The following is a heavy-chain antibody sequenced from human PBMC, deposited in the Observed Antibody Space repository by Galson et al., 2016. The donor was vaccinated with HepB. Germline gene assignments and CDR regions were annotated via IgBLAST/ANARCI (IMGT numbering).Heavy chain of an antibody. Sequence: LRHCCAASGLAFSNYWMSWVGQAPGPGLEWVANIKQDGNEKYYVDSVKGRFTIARDNAKNSMYLQMNSLRAEDTAVYYCARKGGIYSPWGYWGQGTLVTVSS. V-gene: IGHV3-7*03. D-gene: IGHD3-10*01. J-gene: IGHJ4*02. CDR2: IKQDGNEK. CDR1: GLAFSNYW. CDR3: ARKGGIYSPWGY.